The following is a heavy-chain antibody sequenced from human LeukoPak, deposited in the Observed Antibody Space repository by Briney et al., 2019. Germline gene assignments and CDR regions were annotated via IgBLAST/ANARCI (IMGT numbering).Heavy chain of an antibody. CDR3: ARGVGCSSTSCYSYYYYYYMDV. V-gene: IGHV1-46*01. Sequence: GASVTVSCKASGYTFTSYYMHWVRQAPGQGLEWMGIINPSGGSTSYAQKFQGRVTMTRDMSTSTVYMELSSLRSEDTAVYYCARGVGCSSTSCYSYYYYYYMDVWGKGTTVTVSS. CDR1: GYTFTSYY. CDR2: INPSGGST. J-gene: IGHJ6*03. D-gene: IGHD2-2*02.